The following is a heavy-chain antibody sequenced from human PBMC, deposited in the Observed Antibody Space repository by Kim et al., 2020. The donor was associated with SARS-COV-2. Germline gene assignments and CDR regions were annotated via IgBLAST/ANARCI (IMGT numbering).Heavy chain of an antibody. CDR3: ARQFPMYSSSWRGAQQNYNWFDP. J-gene: IGHJ5*02. CDR2: IYPGDSDT. D-gene: IGHD6-13*01. Sequence: GESLKISCKGSGYSFTSYWIGWVRQMPGKGLEWMGIIYPGDSDTRYSPSFQGQVTISADKSISTAYLQWSSLKASDTAMYYCARQFPMYSSSWRGAQQNYNWFDPWGQGTLVTVSS. V-gene: IGHV5-51*01. CDR1: GYSFTSYW.